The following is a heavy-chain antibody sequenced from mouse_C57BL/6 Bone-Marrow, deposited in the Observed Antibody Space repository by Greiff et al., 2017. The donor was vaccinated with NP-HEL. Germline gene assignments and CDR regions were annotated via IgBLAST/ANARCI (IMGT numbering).Heavy chain of an antibody. D-gene: IGHD1-1*01. CDR2: IYPGSGST. V-gene: IGHV1-55*01. J-gene: IGHJ2*01. Sequence: QVQLQQPGAELVKPGASVKMSCKASGYTFTSYWITWVKQRPGQGLEWIGDIYPGSGSTNYNEKFKSKATLTVDKSSSTAYMQLSSLTSEDSAVYYCARGATTVVAPDYWGQGTTLTVSS. CDR3: ARGATTVVAPDY. CDR1: GYTFTSYW.